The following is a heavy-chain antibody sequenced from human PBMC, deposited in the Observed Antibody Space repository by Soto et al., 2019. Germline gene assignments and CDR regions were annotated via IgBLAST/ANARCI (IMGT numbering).Heavy chain of an antibody. CDR1: GFTFSSYA. D-gene: IGHD3-3*01. CDR2: ISGSGGST. J-gene: IGHJ4*02. CDR3: AKDQRELRFFRG. V-gene: IGHV3-23*01. Sequence: EVQLLESGGGLVQPGGSPRLSCAASGFTFSSYAMSWVRQAPGKGLEWVSAISGSGGSTYYADSVKGRFTISRDNSKNTLYLQMNSLRAEDTAVYYCAKDQRELRFFRGWGQGTLVTVSS.